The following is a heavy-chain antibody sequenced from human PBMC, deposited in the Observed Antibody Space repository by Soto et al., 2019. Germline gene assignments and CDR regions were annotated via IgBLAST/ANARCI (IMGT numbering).Heavy chain of an antibody. D-gene: IGHD2-15*01. J-gene: IGHJ3*02. CDR2: IYKDFT. V-gene: IGHV3-66*01. Sequence: EVQLVESGGGLVQPGGSLRLSCVASGFTVTDIYMNWVRQAPGKGLEWVSVIYKDFTDYADFVRGRFSVSTDTSKNALYLQLDNLRAEDTAVYYCAREPRYCSGGSCSIMGDAFDIWGQGAKVTVSS. CDR3: AREPRYCSGGSCSIMGDAFDI. CDR1: GFTVTDIY.